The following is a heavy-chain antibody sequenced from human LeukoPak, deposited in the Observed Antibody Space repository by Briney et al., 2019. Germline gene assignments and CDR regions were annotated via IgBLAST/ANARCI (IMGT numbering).Heavy chain of an antibody. CDR3: ARDRYIAAAGNWFDP. D-gene: IGHD6-13*01. Sequence: GWSLRLSCAASGFTFDDYGMSWVRQAPGKGLEWVSGINWNGGSTGYADSVKGRFTISRDNAKNSLYLQMNSLRAEDTALYYCARDRYIAAAGNWFDPWGQGTLVTVSS. V-gene: IGHV3-20*04. CDR2: INWNGGST. CDR1: GFTFDDYG. J-gene: IGHJ5*02.